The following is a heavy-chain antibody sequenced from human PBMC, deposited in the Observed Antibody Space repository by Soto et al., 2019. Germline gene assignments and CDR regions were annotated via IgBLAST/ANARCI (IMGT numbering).Heavy chain of an antibody. CDR3: ANDFWSGYLGDY. CDR1: GFTFSSYA. D-gene: IGHD3-3*01. J-gene: IGHJ4*02. CDR2: ISGSGGST. Sequence: GGSLRLSCAASGFTFSSYAMSWVRQAPGKGLEWVSAISGSGGSTYYADSVKGRFTISRDNSKNTLYLQMNSLRAEDTAVYYCANDFWSGYLGDYWGQGTLVTVSS. V-gene: IGHV3-23*01.